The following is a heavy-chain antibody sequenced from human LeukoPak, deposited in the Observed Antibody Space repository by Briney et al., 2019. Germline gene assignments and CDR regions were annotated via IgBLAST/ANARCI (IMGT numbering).Heavy chain of an antibody. D-gene: IGHD4-17*01. CDR2: IYHSGST. CDR3: ARIHDGDYEAGGFDY. V-gene: IGHV4-4*02. J-gene: IGHJ4*02. CDR1: GFTLRSNW. Sequence: GSLRLSCAASGFTLRSNWMSWLRQPPGKGLEWIGEIYHSGSTNYNPSLKSRVTISVDTSKNQSSLKLSSVTAADTAVYYCARIHDGDYEAGGFDYWGQGTLVTVSS.